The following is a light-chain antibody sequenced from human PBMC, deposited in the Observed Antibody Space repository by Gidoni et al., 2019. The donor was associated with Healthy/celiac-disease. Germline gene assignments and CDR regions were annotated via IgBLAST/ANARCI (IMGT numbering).Light chain of an antibody. Sequence: DVVMTQSPLSLPVTLGQPASISCRSSQSLVYSDGNTYLNWFQQRPGQSPRRLIYKVSNRDSGVPDRFSGSGSGTDFTLKISRVEAEDVGGYYCMQGTHWPPGLTFGGGTKVEIK. CDR3: MQGTHWPPGLT. CDR1: QSLVYSDGNTY. CDR2: KVS. V-gene: IGKV2-30*01. J-gene: IGKJ4*01.